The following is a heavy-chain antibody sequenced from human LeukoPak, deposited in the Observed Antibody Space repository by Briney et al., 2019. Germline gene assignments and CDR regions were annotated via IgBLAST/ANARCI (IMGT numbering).Heavy chain of an antibody. CDR1: GFTFSDYY. D-gene: IGHD5-24*01. CDR2: IKQEGSEK. J-gene: IGHJ6*03. CDR3: ARVEMATIFYYYYYMDV. V-gene: IGHV3-7*01. Sequence: GGSWRLSCGAFGFTFSDYYMGWIGQSPGKALDGVANIKQEGSEKHYVASVKGRFTISRDNAKNSVYLQMSSLRAEDTAVYYCARVEMATIFYYYYYMDVWGKGTTVTVSS.